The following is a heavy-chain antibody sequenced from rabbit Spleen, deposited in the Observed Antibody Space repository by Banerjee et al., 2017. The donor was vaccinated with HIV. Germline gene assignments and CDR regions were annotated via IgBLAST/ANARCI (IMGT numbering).Heavy chain of an antibody. V-gene: IGHV1S40*01. CDR1: GFSFSSGYY. J-gene: IGHJ6*01. D-gene: IGHD1-1*01. CDR2: MYGGSSDNT. Sequence: QSLEESGGDLVKPGASLTLTCTASGFSFSSGYYMCWVRQAPGKGLEWIACMYGGSSDNTFYASWAKGRFTISKTSSTTVTLQMTSLTVADTATYFCARDTSSSFSSYGMDLWGQGTLVTVS. CDR3: ARDTSSSFSSYGMDL.